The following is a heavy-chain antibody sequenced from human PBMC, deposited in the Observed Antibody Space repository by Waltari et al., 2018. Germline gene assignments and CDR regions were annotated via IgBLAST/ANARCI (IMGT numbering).Heavy chain of an antibody. Sequence: QVQLVESGGGVVQSGGSRSLSWVGSGFTFTNQGLNWVRQAPGKGLEWVAVIWYDGSNKNYVDSVKGRFTISRDNSKNTMYLEMNRLRAEDTAVYFCARGDGGSGLGASDIWGQGTMVTVSS. CDR1: GFTFTNQG. V-gene: IGHV3-33*01. CDR2: IWYDGSNK. D-gene: IGHD3-3*01. CDR3: ARGDGGSGLGASDI. J-gene: IGHJ3*02.